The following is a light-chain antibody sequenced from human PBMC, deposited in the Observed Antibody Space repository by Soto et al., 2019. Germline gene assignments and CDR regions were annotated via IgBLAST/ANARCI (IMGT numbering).Light chain of an antibody. V-gene: IGKV3-15*01. CDR2: GAS. CDR1: QSVSSN. CDR3: LQYDNWPGGT. Sequence: EIVVTQSPATLYVSPGERATLSCRASQSVSSNLAWYQQKPGQAPRLLIYGASTRATGIPARFSVSGSGTEFTLTISSLQSEDFAVYYCLQYDNWPGGTFGQGTKVEIK. J-gene: IGKJ1*01.